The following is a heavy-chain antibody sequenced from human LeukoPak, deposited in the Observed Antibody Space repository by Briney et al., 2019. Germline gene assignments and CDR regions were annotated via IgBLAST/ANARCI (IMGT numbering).Heavy chain of an antibody. Sequence: SETLSLTCTVSGGSISSSSYYWGWIRQPPGKGLEWIGSIYYSGSTYYNPSLKSRVTISVDTSKNQFSLKLSSVTAADTAVYYCASSYYDSSGYVIWGQGTMVSVSS. CDR2: IYYSGST. CDR1: GGSISSSSYY. V-gene: IGHV4-39*01. D-gene: IGHD3-22*01. CDR3: ASSYYDSSGYVI. J-gene: IGHJ3*02.